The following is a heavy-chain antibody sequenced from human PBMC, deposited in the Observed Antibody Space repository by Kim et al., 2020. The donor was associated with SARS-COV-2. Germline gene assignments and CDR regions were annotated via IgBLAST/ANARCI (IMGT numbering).Heavy chain of an antibody. V-gene: IGHV3-30*18. D-gene: IGHD6-13*01. CDR1: GFTFSSYG. J-gene: IGHJ2*01. CDR2: ISNDGSNK. Sequence: GGSLRLSCAASGFTFSSYGMHWVRQAPGKGLEWVAVISNDGSNKYYADSVKGRFTISRDNSKNTLYLQMNSLRAEDTAVYYCAKDRLGIAAAGPLDFDLWGRGTLVTVSS. CDR3: AKDRLGIAAAGPLDFDL.